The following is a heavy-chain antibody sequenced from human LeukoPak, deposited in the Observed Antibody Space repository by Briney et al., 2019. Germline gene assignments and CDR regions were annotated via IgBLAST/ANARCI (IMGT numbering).Heavy chain of an antibody. CDR3: ATSRGKMKDFDY. CDR1: GYTLTELS. D-gene: IGHD3-10*01. CDR2: FDPEDGET. V-gene: IGHV1-24*01. J-gene: IGHJ4*02. Sequence: ASVKVSCKXSGYTLTELSMHWVRQAPGKGLEWMGGFDPEDGETIYAQKFQGRVTMTEDTSTDTAYMELSSLRSEDTAVYYCATSRGKMKDFDYWGQGTLVTVSS.